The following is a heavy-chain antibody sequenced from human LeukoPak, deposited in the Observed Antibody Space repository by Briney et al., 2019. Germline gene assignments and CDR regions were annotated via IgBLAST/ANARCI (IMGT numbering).Heavy chain of an antibody. CDR2: IIPIFGTA. J-gene: IGHJ5*02. CDR3: ARYDFWSGFGWFDP. V-gene: IGHV1-69*01. CDR1: GGTFSSYA. Sequence: SVMVSCKASGGTFSSYAISWVRQAPGQGLEWMGGIIPIFGTANYAQKFQGRVTITADESTSTAYMELSSLRSEDTAVYYCARYDFWSGFGWFDPWGQGTLVTVSS. D-gene: IGHD3-3*01.